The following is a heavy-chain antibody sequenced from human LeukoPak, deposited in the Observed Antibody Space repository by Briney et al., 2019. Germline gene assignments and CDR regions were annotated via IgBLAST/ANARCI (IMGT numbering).Heavy chain of an antibody. J-gene: IGHJ3*02. CDR3: ASGYCGGACQLGGVDM. D-gene: IGHD2-21*02. V-gene: IGHV1-46*01. CDR2: INPSGGST. Sequence: ASVKVSCKASGYTFTSYYMHWVRQAPGQGLEWMGIINPSGGSTRYAQKFQGRVTMTRDTSTSTVYMELSSLRSEDTAVYYCASGYCGGACQLGGVDMWGQGTMVTVSS. CDR1: GYTFTSYY.